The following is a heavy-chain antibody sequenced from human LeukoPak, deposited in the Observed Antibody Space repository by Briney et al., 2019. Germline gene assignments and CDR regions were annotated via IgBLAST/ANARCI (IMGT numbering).Heavy chain of an antibody. CDR1: GFTFSTHD. CDR3: AKPSGSGVDY. CDR2: IRYDGSHE. D-gene: IGHD1-26*01. Sequence: GGSLRLSCGASGFTFSTHDMHWLRQAPGKGLEWVAFIRYDGSHEYYADSVKGRFTISRDNSKNTLYLQTNSVRSEDTAPYYCAKPSGSGVDYWGQGTRVTVSS. V-gene: IGHV3-30*02. J-gene: IGHJ4*01.